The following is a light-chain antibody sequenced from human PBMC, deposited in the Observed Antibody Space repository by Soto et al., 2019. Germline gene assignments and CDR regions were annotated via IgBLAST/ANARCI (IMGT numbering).Light chain of an antibody. V-gene: IGKV3-11*01. J-gene: IGKJ1*01. Sequence: EIVLTQSPATLSSSPGDRVTLSCRASQAVTTRLAWYQHKPGQAPRLLIYLASNRAAGVPARFSGSGSGTDFTLTISDVEPEDFAVYYCHQRQSWPRTFGQGTKVDIK. CDR1: QAVTTR. CDR2: LAS. CDR3: HQRQSWPRT.